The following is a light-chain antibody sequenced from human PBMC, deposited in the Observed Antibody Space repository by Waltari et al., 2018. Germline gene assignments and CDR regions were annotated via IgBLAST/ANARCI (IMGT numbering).Light chain of an antibody. J-gene: IGLJ1*01. CDR1: SNNVSNHD. V-gene: IGLV10-54*04. CDR3: STWDISLNSHV. Sequence: QAGLTQPPSVSKGVRQTATLTCTGNSNNVSNHDAAWLQQHQGRPPKLLSYRNNNRPSGISERFSASRSGNTASLTITGLQPEDEADYYCSTWDISLNSHVFGTGTKVTVL. CDR2: RNN.